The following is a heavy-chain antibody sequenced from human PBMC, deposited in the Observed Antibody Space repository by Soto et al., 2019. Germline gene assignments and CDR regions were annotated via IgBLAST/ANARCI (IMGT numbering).Heavy chain of an antibody. D-gene: IGHD6-6*01. CDR3: ARGYSSSPPGDY. V-gene: IGHV3-30-3*01. Sequence: PGASLRLSCAASGFTFSSYAMHWVRQAPGKGLEWVAVISYDGSNKYYADSVKGRFTISRDNSKNTLYLQMNSLRAEDTAVYYCARGYSSSPPGDYWGQGTLVTVSS. CDR2: ISYDGSNK. CDR1: GFTFSSYA. J-gene: IGHJ4*02.